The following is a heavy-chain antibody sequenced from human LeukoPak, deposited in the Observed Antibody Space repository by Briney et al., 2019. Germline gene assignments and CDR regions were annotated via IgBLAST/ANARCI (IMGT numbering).Heavy chain of an antibody. CDR1: GYTFTSYY. J-gene: IGHJ4*02. Sequence: GASVKVSCKASGYTFTSYYMHWVRQAPGQGLEWMGWINTNTGNPTYAQGFTERFVFSWDTSVTTAYLQINSLKPEDTAVYFCARDTYCTGGRCYSRVGYWGQGTVVTVSS. CDR2: INTNTGNP. CDR3: ARDTYCTGGRCYSRVGY. D-gene: IGHD2-15*01. V-gene: IGHV7-4-1*02.